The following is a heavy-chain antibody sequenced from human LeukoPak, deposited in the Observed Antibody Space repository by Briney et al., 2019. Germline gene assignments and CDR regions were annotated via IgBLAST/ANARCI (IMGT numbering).Heavy chain of an antibody. CDR2: IYYSGST. J-gene: IGHJ5*02. CDR1: GGSISSSSYY. D-gene: IGHD1-7*01. Sequence: SETLSLTCTVSGGSISSSSYYWGWIRQPPGKGLEWIGSIYYSGSTYYNPSLKSRVTISVDTSKNQFSLKLSSVTAADTAVYYCARDPAGTTGNWFDPWGQGTLVTVSS. V-gene: IGHV4-39*07. CDR3: ARDPAGTTGNWFDP.